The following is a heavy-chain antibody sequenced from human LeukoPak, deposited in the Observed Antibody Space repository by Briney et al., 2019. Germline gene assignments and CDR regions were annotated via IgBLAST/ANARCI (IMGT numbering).Heavy chain of an antibody. CDR1: GFTVSSNY. Sequence: GGSLRLSCAASGFTVSSNYMSWVRQAPGKGLEWVSVIRGAGTTEYADSVKGRFTISRDNSKNTLYLQMNSLRAEDTAVYYCARERRGGAGYNHGFDYWGQGTLVTVSS. J-gene: IGHJ4*02. CDR3: ARERRGGAGYNHGFDY. CDR2: IRGAGTT. D-gene: IGHD5-24*01. V-gene: IGHV3-53*01.